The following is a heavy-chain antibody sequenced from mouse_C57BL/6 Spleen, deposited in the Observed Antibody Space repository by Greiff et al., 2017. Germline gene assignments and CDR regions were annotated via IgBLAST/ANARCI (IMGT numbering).Heavy chain of an antibody. Sequence: QVQLQQSGAELVKPGASVKLSCKASGYTFTSYWMNWVKQRPGQGLEWIGMIHPNSGSTNYNEKFKSKATLTVDKSSSTAYMHLSSLTSEDAAVYYGRRSPRYFDVWGTGTTVTVSS. CDR3: RRSPRYFDV. J-gene: IGHJ1*03. V-gene: IGHV1-64*01. CDR2: IHPNSGST. CDR1: GYTFTSYW.